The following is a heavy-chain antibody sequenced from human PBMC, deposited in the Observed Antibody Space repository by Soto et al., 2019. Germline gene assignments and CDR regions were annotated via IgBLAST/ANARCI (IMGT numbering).Heavy chain of an antibody. V-gene: IGHV1-3*01. CDR1: GYTFTSYA. Sequence: QVQLVQSGAEVKKPGASVKVSCKASGYTFTSYAMHWVRQAPGQRLEWMGWINAGNGNTKYSQKFQGRVTITRDTSASKAYMELSSLRSEDTAVYYCARGRGIGTFDYWGQGTLVTVSS. CDR3: ARGRGIGTFDY. D-gene: IGHD1-26*01. CDR2: INAGNGNT. J-gene: IGHJ4*02.